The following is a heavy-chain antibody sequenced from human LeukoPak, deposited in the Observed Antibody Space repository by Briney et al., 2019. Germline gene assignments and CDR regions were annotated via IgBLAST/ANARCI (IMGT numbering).Heavy chain of an antibody. V-gene: IGHV1-46*01. CDR2: ISPSGTT. Sequence: ASVKVSCKASGYTFTSYYIHWVRQAPGQGLEWMGQISPSGTTTYAQKFKGRVTMTRDKSTSTVNMDLSDLTFEDTAVYHCAKDSGAYGPDYWGRGTLLTVSS. CDR1: GYTFTSYY. CDR3: AKDSGAYGPDY. D-gene: IGHD4-17*01. J-gene: IGHJ4*02.